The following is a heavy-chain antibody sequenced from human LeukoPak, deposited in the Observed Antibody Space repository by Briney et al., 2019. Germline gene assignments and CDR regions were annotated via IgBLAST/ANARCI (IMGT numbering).Heavy chain of an antibody. Sequence: SETLSLTCTVSGGSISSYYWSWIRQPPGKGLEWIGYIYTSGSTNYNPSLESRVTISVDTSKNQFSLKLSSVTAADTAVYYCARHSQLSSSSPDFDYWGQGTLVTVSS. CDR2: IYTSGST. V-gene: IGHV4-4*09. D-gene: IGHD6-6*01. CDR1: GGSISSYY. J-gene: IGHJ4*02. CDR3: ARHSQLSSSSPDFDY.